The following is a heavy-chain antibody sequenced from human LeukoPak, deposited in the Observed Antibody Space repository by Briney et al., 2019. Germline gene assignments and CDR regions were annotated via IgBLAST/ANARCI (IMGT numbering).Heavy chain of an antibody. CDR2: IIPIFVTA. CDR1: GGTFSSYA. D-gene: IGHD2-2*01. Sequence: SVKVSCKASGGTFSSYAISWVRQAPGQGLEWMGGIIPIFVTANYAQKFQGRVTITADESTSTAYIELSSLRSEDTAVYYCARASLGYCSSTSCYRGVFAAFDIWGQGTMVTVSS. CDR3: ARASLGYCSSTSCYRGVFAAFDI. J-gene: IGHJ3*02. V-gene: IGHV1-69*13.